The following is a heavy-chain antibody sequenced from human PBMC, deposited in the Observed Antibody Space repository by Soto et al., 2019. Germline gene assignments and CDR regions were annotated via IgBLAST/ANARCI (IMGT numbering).Heavy chain of an antibody. V-gene: IGHV1-69*01. Sequence: QVQLVQSGAEVKKPGSSVKVSCKTSRDTFNKYAFNWVRQAPGQGLEWMGWIIPIFSSRNYAEKFQGRVTIPADVSTSTAYMELTSLRFEDTAVYYCARGETYLGVWGQGTTVTVSS. CDR3: ARGETYLGV. J-gene: IGHJ6*02. CDR2: IIPIFSSR. CDR1: RDTFNKYA.